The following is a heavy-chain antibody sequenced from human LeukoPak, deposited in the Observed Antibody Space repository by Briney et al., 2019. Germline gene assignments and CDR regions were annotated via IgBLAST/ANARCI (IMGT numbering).Heavy chain of an antibody. CDR1: GFTLSSDA. CDR2: ISGSGSST. J-gene: IGHJ5*02. V-gene: IGHV3-23*01. CDR3: AKGAGTDRT. Sequence: GGSLRLSCAASGFTLSSDAMSWVRQAPRKGLEWVSGISGSGSSTYYADSVKGRFTISRDNSKNTLYLQMNSLRAEDTAVYYCAKGAGTDRTWGQGTLVTVSS.